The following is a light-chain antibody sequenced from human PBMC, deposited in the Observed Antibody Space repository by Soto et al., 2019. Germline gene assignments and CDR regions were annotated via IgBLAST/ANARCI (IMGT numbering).Light chain of an antibody. CDR3: SSYTSSSTLEV. CDR2: EVS. V-gene: IGLV2-14*01. CDR1: SSDVGGYNY. Sequence: QSVLTQPASVSGSPGQSITMSCTGTSSDVGGYNYVSWYQQHPGKAPKLMIYEVSNRPSGVSNRFSGSKSGNTASLTISGLQAEDEADYYCSSYTSSSTLEVFGGGTKVTVL. J-gene: IGLJ2*01.